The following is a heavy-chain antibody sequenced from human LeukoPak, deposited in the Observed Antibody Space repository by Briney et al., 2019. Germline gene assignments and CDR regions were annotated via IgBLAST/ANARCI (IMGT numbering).Heavy chain of an antibody. Sequence: SVKVSCRASGGTFSSYAISWVRQAPGQGLEWMGGIIPIFGTANYAQKFQGRVTMTRNTSISTAYMELSNLRSEDTAVYYCARVAGNCGGDCYRLLYWGQGTLVTVSS. CDR1: GGTFSSYA. CDR3: ARVAGNCGGDCYRLLY. V-gene: IGHV1-69*05. J-gene: IGHJ4*02. CDR2: IIPIFGTA. D-gene: IGHD2-21*01.